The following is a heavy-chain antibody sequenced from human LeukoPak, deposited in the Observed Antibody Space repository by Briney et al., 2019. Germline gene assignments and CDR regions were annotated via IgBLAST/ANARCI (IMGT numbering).Heavy chain of an antibody. J-gene: IGHJ5*02. Sequence: NASETLSLTCTVSGGSISSYYWSWIRQPPGKGLEWIGYIYYSGSTNYNPSLKSRVTISVDTSKNQFSLKLSSVTAADTAAYYCARRSGWYFIRHGWFDPWGQGTLVTVSS. D-gene: IGHD6-19*01. CDR2: IYYSGST. V-gene: IGHV4-59*12. CDR1: GGSISSYY. CDR3: ARRSGWYFIRHGWFDP.